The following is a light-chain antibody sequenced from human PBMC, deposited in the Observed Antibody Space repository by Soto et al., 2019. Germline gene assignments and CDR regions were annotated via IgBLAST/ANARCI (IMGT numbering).Light chain of an antibody. CDR3: SSYRSINTLV. Sequence: QSALTQPPSASGSPGQSVTISCTGTSSDVGAYNYVSWYQQEPGKAPKLMIYAVNKRPSGVPDRFSGSKSGNTASLTVSGLRAADEADYFCSSYRSINTLVFGGGTKLTVL. J-gene: IGLJ3*02. CDR2: AVN. CDR1: SSDVGAYNY. V-gene: IGLV2-8*01.